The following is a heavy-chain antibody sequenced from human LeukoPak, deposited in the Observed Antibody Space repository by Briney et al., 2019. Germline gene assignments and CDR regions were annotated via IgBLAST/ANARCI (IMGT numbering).Heavy chain of an antibody. CDR3: AREKAYCGGDCLGWFDP. CDR2: IIPIFGTA. Sequence: ASVKVSCKASGGTFSSYAISWVRQAPGQGLEWMGGIIPIFGTANYAQKFQGRVTITADESTSTAYMELSSLRSEDTAVYYCAREKAYCGGDCLGWFDPWGQGTLVTVSS. CDR1: GGTFSSYA. V-gene: IGHV1-69*13. D-gene: IGHD2-21*01. J-gene: IGHJ5*02.